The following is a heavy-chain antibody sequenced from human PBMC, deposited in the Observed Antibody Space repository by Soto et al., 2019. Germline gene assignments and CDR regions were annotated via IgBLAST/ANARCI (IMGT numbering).Heavy chain of an antibody. CDR3: ARTGQTYYYYGMDV. CDR2: IYTSGST. Sequence: SETLSLTCTVSGGSISSYYWSWSRQPAGKGLEWIGRIYTSGSTNYNPSLKSRVTMSVDTSKNQFSLKLSSVTAADTAVYYCARTGQTYYYYGMDVWGQGTTVTVSS. V-gene: IGHV4-4*07. CDR1: GGSISSYY. J-gene: IGHJ6*02.